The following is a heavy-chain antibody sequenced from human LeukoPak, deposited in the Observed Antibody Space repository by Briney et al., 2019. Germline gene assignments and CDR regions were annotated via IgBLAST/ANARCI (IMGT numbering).Heavy chain of an antibody. Sequence: PGGSLRLSCAASGFTFSSYSMNWVRQAPGKGLEWVSSISSSSSYIYYADSVKGRFTISRDNAKNSLYLQMNSLRAEDTAVYYCARDVAPDIVVVVAATEGNWFDPWGQGTLVTVSS. V-gene: IGHV3-21*01. CDR1: GFTFSSYS. CDR2: ISSSSSYI. CDR3: ARDVAPDIVVVVAATEGNWFDP. J-gene: IGHJ5*02. D-gene: IGHD2-15*01.